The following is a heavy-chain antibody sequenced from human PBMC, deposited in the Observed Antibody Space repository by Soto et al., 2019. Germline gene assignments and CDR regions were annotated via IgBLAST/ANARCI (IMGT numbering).Heavy chain of an antibody. CDR2: IYYSGST. CDR1: GGSISSYY. Sequence: SETLSLTCTVSGGSISSYYWSWIRQPPGKGLEWIGYIYYSGSTNYNPSLKSRVTISVDTSKNQFSLKLSSVTAADTAVYYCARDGLPAMEQTYYGMDVWGQGTTVTVSS. CDR3: ARDGLPAMEQTYYGMDV. V-gene: IGHV4-59*01. D-gene: IGHD5-18*01. J-gene: IGHJ6*02.